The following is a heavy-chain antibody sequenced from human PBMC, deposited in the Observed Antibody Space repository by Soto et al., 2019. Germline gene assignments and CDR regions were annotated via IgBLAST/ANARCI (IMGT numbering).Heavy chain of an antibody. CDR3: ARYDYNGYYFDY. V-gene: IGHV1-8*01. CDR1: GYTFTSYD. CDR2: MNPNSGST. J-gene: IGHJ4*02. Sequence: ASVKVSCKASGYTFTSYDINWVRLATRQGFEWMGWMNPNSGSTGYAQKFQGRVTMTRNTSTTTAYMELSSLRSEDTAVYYFARYDYNGYYFDYWGQGTLVIVSS. D-gene: IGHD4-4*01.